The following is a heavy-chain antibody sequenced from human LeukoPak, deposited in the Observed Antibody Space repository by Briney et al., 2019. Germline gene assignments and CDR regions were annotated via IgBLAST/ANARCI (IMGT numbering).Heavy chain of an antibody. D-gene: IGHD6-19*01. CDR1: GYTFTGYY. CDR2: INPNSGGT. CDR3: ARLWKLRQWLVLGWFDP. Sequence: ASVKVSCKASGYTFTGYYMHWVRQAPGQGLEWMGWINPNSGGTNYAQKFQGRVTMTRDTSISTAYMELSRLRSDDTAVYYCARLWKLRQWLVLGWFDPWGQGTLVTVSS. V-gene: IGHV1-2*02. J-gene: IGHJ5*02.